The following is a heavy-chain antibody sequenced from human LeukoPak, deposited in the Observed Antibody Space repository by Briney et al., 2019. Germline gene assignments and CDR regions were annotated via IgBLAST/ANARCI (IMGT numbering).Heavy chain of an antibody. CDR1: GGSISSYY. J-gene: IGHJ5*02. CDR3: ARESYDFWSGYFGNWFDP. CDR2: IYYSGST. D-gene: IGHD3-3*01. V-gene: IGHV4-59*01. Sequence: SETLSLTCTVSGGSISSYYWSWIRQPPGKGLEWIGLIYYSGSTNYNPSLKSRVTISVDTSKNQFSLRLSSVTAADTAVYYCARESYDFWSGYFGNWFDPWGQGTLVTVSS.